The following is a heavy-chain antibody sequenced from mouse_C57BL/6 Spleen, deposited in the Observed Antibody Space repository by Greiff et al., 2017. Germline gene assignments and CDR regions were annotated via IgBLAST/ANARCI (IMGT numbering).Heavy chain of an antibody. CDR3: ARDGNNSYYLDY. CDR2: IYPGDGDT. D-gene: IGHD2-1*01. V-gene: IGHV1-80*01. Sequence: VQLQQSGAELVKPGASVKISCKASGYAFSSYWMNWVKQRPGKGLEWIGQIYPGDGDTNYNGKFKGKATLTADTSSSTAYMQLSSLTSEDSAVYFCARDGNNSYYLDYWGQGTTLTVSS. CDR1: GYAFSSYW. J-gene: IGHJ2*01.